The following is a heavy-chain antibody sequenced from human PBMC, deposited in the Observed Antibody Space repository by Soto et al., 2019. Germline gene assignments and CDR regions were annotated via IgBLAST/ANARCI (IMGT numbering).Heavy chain of an antibody. V-gene: IGHV4-59*08. J-gene: IGHJ3*02. CDR3: ARHITVFNRFLEWFDTRGAFGI. D-gene: IGHD3-3*01. CDR2: IYYSGST. Sequence: SSETLSLTCTVSGGSISSYYWSWIRQPPGKGLEWIGYIYYSGSTNYNPSLKSRVTISVDTSKNQFSLKLSSVTAAVTAVYYCARHITVFNRFLEWFDTRGAFGIWGQGTMVTVSS. CDR1: GGSISSYY.